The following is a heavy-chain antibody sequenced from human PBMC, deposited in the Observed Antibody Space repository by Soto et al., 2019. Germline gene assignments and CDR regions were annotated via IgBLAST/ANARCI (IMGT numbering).Heavy chain of an antibody. V-gene: IGHV3-23*01. CDR2: ISGSGGST. J-gene: IGHJ6*02. CDR1: GFTFSNYA. Sequence: EVQLLESGGGLVQPGGSLRLSCAASGFTFSNYAMNWVRQAPGKGLEWVSAISGSGGSTYYADSVKGRFTISRDNSKNTLSLQVNSLRAEDTAIYYCAKDLSVDIVAMPRGGDYGMDVWGQGTTVTVSS. CDR3: AKDLSVDIVAMPRGGDYGMDV. D-gene: IGHD5-12*01.